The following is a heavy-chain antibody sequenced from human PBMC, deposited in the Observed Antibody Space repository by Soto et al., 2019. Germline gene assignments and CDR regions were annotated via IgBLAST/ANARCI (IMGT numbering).Heavy chain of an antibody. Sequence: PGGSLRLSCAASGFTFSSYWMSWVRQAPGKGLEWVANIKQDGSEKYYVDSVKGRFTISRDNAKNSLYLQMNSLRAEDTAVYYCARPTSSGWYTVNWFDPWGQGTLVTVSS. CDR3: ARPTSSGWYTVNWFDP. CDR2: IKQDGSEK. CDR1: GFTFSSYW. J-gene: IGHJ5*02. V-gene: IGHV3-7*01. D-gene: IGHD6-19*01.